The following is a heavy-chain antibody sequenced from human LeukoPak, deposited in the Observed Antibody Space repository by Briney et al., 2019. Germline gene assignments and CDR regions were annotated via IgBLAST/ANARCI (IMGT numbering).Heavy chain of an antibody. D-gene: IGHD5-12*01. CDR2: IYSGGST. CDR3: AREGGYVFDY. CDR1: GFTVSRNY. J-gene: IGHJ4*02. Sequence: PGGSLRLSCAVSGFTVSRNYMSWVRQAPGKGLEWVSVIYSGGSTDYADPVKGRFTISRDNSKNTVYLQMNSLRPEDTAMYYCAREGGYVFDYWGQGTLVTVSS. V-gene: IGHV3-53*01.